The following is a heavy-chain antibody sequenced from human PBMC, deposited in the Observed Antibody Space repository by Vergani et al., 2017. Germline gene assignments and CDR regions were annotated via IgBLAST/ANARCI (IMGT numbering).Heavy chain of an antibody. CDR2: NSAYNGNT. D-gene: IGHD2-2*01. Sequence: QVQLVQSGAEVKKPGASVKVSCKASGYTFTSYGISWVRQAPGQGLEWMGWNSAYNGNTNYEQKIQGRVTITTDTSTSTAYREMGSLRSHDTSVYYCASDPDIVVVPAAPYYYYYYGMDVWGQGTTVTVSS. CDR3: ASDPDIVVVPAAPYYYYYYGMDV. CDR1: GYTFTSYG. V-gene: IGHV1-18*04. J-gene: IGHJ6*02.